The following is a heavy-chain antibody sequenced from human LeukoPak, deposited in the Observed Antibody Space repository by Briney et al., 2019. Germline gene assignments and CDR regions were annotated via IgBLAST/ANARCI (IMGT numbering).Heavy chain of an antibody. CDR3: ATRGYSYDPFDY. V-gene: IGHV3-23*01. CDR1: GFTFSSYA. J-gene: IGHJ4*02. D-gene: IGHD5-18*01. CDR2: ISGSGGST. Sequence: GGSLRLSCAASGFTFSSYAMSWVRQAPGKGLEWVSAISGSGGSTYYADSVKGRFTISRGNSKNTLYLQMNSLRAEDTAVYYCATRGYSYDPFDYWGQGTLVTVSS.